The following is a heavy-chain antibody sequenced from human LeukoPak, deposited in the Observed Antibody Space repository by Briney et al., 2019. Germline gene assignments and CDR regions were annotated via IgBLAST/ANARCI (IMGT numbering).Heavy chain of an antibody. V-gene: IGHV4-34*01. CDR3: ARASSGYYYAGLDY. D-gene: IGHD3-22*01. CDR1: GGSFSGYY. CDR2: IYYSGST. Sequence: PSETLSLTCAVYGGSFSGYYWSWIRQPPGKGLEWLGSIYYSGSTYYNPSLKSRVTISVDTSKNQFSLKLSSVTAADTAVYYCARASSGYYYAGLDYWGQGTLVTVSS. J-gene: IGHJ4*02.